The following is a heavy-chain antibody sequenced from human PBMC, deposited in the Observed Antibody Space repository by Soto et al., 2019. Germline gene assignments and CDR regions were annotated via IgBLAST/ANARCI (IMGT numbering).Heavy chain of an antibody. CDR2: ISAYNGNT. Sequence: ASVKVSCKASGYTFTSYGISWVRQAPGQGLEWMGWISAYNGNTNYAQKLQGRVTMTTDTSTSTAYMELRSLRSDDTAVYYCERVPPKLELPWFDPWGQGTLVTVSS. V-gene: IGHV1-18*01. J-gene: IGHJ5*02. D-gene: IGHD1-7*01. CDR1: GYTFTSYG. CDR3: ERVPPKLELPWFDP.